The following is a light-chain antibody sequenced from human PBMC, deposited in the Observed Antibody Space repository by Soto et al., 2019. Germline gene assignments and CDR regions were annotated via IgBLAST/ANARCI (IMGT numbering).Light chain of an antibody. CDR1: SGSVSAYDY. Sequence: QAVVTQEPSISVSPGGTVTLTCGLSSGSVSAYDYPSWFQQTPGRAPRTLIYSTNSPSSGVPDRFSGSILGGKAALTITGARADDESDYYCVLYMGSGIWVFGGGTKLTVL. V-gene: IGLV8-61*01. CDR3: VLYMGSGIWV. CDR2: STN. J-gene: IGLJ3*02.